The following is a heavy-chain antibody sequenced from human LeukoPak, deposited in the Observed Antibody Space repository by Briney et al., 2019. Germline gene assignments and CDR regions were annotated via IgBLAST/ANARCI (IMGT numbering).Heavy chain of an antibody. CDR1: GGSINSGDYF. Sequence: SETLSLTCTVSGGSINSGDYFWTWIRQPPGKGLEWIGYIHHSGKAYYNPSLKSRVIISRDTSNDQFSLNLRSVTAADTAVYYCARELRYDNSDSGAFWGQGTVVTVSS. CDR3: ARELRYDNSDSGAF. J-gene: IGHJ3*01. V-gene: IGHV4-30-4*01. CDR2: IHHSGKA. D-gene: IGHD3-22*01.